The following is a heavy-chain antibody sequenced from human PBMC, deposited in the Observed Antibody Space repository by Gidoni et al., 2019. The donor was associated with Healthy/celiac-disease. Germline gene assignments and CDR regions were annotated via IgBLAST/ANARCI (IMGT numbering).Heavy chain of an antibody. CDR3: ARSSPGTAFDY. CDR1: GFTFSSYE. V-gene: IGHV3-48*03. Sequence: EVQLVESGGGLVQPGGSLRLSCAASGFTFSSYEMNWVRQAPGKGLEWVSYISSSGSTIYYADSVKGRFTISRDNAKNSLYLQMNSLRAEDTAVYYCARSSPGTAFDYWGQGTLVTVSS. J-gene: IGHJ4*02. D-gene: IGHD3-10*01. CDR2: ISSSGSTI.